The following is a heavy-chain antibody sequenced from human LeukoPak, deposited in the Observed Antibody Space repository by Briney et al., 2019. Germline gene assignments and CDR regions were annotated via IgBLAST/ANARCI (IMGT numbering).Heavy chain of an antibody. J-gene: IGHJ4*02. D-gene: IGHD6-13*01. Sequence: AGGPLRLSCAASGFTFDDYAMHWVRQAPGKGLERVSGISWNSGSIGYADSVKGRFTISRDNAKNSLYLQMNSLRAEDTALYYCAKEIGAAAENYFDYWGQGTLVTVSS. CDR1: GFTFDDYA. V-gene: IGHV3-9*01. CDR3: AKEIGAAAENYFDY. CDR2: ISWNSGSI.